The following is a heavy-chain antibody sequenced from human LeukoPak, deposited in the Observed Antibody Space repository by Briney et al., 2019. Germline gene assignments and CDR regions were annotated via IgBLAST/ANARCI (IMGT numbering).Heavy chain of an antibody. CDR3: ARDIHWYFDL. V-gene: IGHV4-61*02. Sequence: SETLSLTCTVSGGSISSGSYYWSWIRQPAGKGLEWIGRIYTSGSTNYNPSLKSRVTISVDTSKNRFSLKLSSVTAADAAVYYCARDIHWYFDLWGRGTLVTVSS. J-gene: IGHJ2*01. CDR1: GGSISSGSYY. CDR2: IYTSGST. D-gene: IGHD2-21*01.